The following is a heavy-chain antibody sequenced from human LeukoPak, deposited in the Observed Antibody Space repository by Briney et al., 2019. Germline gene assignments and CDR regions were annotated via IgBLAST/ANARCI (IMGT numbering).Heavy chain of an antibody. CDR1: GFTFSDYY. Sequence: PGGSLRLSCAASGFTFSDYYMSWIRQAPGKGLEWVSAISGSGHDTYHADSVKGRFTISRDNSQNTLYLQMNSPRAEDTAVYYCAKDQVGVHYNWGQGTLVTVSS. J-gene: IGHJ4*02. D-gene: IGHD1-26*01. V-gene: IGHV3-23*01. CDR3: AKDQVGVHYN. CDR2: ISGSGHDT.